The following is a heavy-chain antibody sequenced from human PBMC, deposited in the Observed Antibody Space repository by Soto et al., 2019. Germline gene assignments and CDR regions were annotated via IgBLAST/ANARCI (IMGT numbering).Heavy chain of an antibody. Sequence: QVQLVQSGAEVKKPGASVKVSCKASGYTFTSYYMHWVRQAPGQGLEWMGIINPSGGSTSYAQKLQGGVTMNRDTSTSTGSMELSSLRSEDTAVYYCASIVGAIGASYFQHWGQGTLVTVSS. CDR1: GYTFTSYY. D-gene: IGHD1-26*01. J-gene: IGHJ1*01. CDR3: ASIVGAIGASYFQH. V-gene: IGHV1-46*04. CDR2: INPSGGST.